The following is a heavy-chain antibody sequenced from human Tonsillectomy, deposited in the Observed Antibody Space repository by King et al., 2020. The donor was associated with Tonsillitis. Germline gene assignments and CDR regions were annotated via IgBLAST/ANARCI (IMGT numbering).Heavy chain of an antibody. CDR1: DYSISSGYY. V-gene: IGHV4-38-2*01. CDR2: IYHSGNT. J-gene: IGHJ4*02. D-gene: IGHD3-10*01. CDR3: ARVEGIISGPVDY. Sequence: QLQESGPGLVKPSETLSLTCAVSDYSISSGYYWGWIRQPPGKGLEWIGSIYHSGNTYYNPSLKSRVTIPVDTSKNQFSLKVSSVTAADTAVYYCARVEGIISGPVDYWGQGTLVTVSS.